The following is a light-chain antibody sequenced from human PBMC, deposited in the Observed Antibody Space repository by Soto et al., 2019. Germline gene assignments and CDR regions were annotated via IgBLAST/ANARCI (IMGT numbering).Light chain of an antibody. CDR1: QSLSSS. J-gene: IGKJ2*01. Sequence: EIVLTQSPATLSLSPGERATLSCRASQSLSSSLAWYQQKPGQAPRLLIYDASSRATGIPARFSGSGSGTDFTLTISSLEPEDFAVYYCQQRRNWPYTFGQGTRLEIK. CDR2: DAS. CDR3: QQRRNWPYT. V-gene: IGKV3-11*01.